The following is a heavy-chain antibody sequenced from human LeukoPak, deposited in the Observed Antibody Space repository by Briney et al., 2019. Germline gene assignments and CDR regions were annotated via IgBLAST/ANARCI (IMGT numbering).Heavy chain of an antibody. Sequence: PGGFLRLSCAASGFTFSSYAMNWVRQAPGKGLEWVSTIGGSGDTAYYADSVKGRFTISRDNSKSTLFLQLNSLRAEDTAIYYCAKPFYNGNYFYYFDYWGQGTLVTVSS. J-gene: IGHJ4*02. V-gene: IGHV3-23*01. CDR2: IGGSGDTA. CDR1: GFTFSSYA. CDR3: AKPFYNGNYFYYFDY. D-gene: IGHD1-7*01.